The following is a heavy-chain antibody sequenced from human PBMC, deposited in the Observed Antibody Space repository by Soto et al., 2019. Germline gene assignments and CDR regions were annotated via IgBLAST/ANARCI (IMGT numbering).Heavy chain of an antibody. CDR2: IYYSGST. CDR3: APQRLRFYWFDP. J-gene: IGHJ5*02. D-gene: IGHD5-12*01. V-gene: IGHV4-39*01. Sequence: KPSETLSLTCTVSGGSISSSSYYWGWIRQPPGKGLEWIGSIYYSGSTYYNPSLKSRVTISVDTSKNQFSLKLSSVTAADTAVYYCAPQRLRFYWFDPWGQGTLVTV. CDR1: GGSISSSSYY.